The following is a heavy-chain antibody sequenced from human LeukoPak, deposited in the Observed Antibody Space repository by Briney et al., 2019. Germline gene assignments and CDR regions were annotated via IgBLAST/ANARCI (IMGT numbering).Heavy chain of an antibody. D-gene: IGHD1-1*01. J-gene: IGHJ4*02. V-gene: IGHV1-2*06. CDR1: GYSFTGYY. CDR2: IDPNSGGT. Sequence: ASVKVSCKASGYSFTGYYIHWVRQAPGQGPEWMGRIDPNSGGTNSAQKFQARVTLTRDTSIATVYMELSSLRSNDTAVYYCARANRGYPFDYWGQGTLVTVSS. CDR3: ARANRGYPFDY.